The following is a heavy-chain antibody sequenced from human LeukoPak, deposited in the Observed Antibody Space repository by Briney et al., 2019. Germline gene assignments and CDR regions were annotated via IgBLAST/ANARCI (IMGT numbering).Heavy chain of an antibody. V-gene: IGHV7-4-1*02. D-gene: IGHD3-3*01. CDR2: INTYTRNP. CDR3: ARKVGTASSYDFGN. J-gene: IGHJ3*01. Sequence: ASVKVSCKASGYTFTTYVLNLVRQPPGQGFELMGVINTYTRNPTYAHGFTGRFVFSLDTSVSTAYLQISNLKAEDTAVYYCARKVGTASSYDFGNWGPGTLVTVSS. CDR1: GYTFTTYV.